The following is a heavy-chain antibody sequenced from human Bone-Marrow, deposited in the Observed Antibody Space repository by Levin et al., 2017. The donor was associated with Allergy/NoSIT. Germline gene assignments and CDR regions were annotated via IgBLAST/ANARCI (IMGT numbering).Heavy chain of an antibody. CDR3: ATNSFDFLSGYPNWLDP. J-gene: IGHJ5*02. CDR1: GVSITTTNHY. CDR2: LFYSGST. Sequence: SETLSLTCSVSGVSITTTNHYWAWIRQPPGKGLEWIGSLFYSGSTFYNPSLNSRVTMSLDTSNHQFSLKLSSVTAADTAIYYCATNSFDFLSGYPNWLDPWGQGTLVTVSS. V-gene: IGHV4-39*07. D-gene: IGHD3-3*01.